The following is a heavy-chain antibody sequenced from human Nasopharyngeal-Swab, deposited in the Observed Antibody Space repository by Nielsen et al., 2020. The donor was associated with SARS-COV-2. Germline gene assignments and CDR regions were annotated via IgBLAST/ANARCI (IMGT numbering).Heavy chain of an antibody. D-gene: IGHD6-13*01. V-gene: IGHV4-39*01. Sequence: WIRQPPGKGLEWIGSIYYSGSTYYNPSLKSRVTISVDTSKNQFSLNLSSVTAADSAVYYCARNPRSVQYTSTWYGEFDYWGQGTLVTVS. CDR3: ARNPRSVQYTSTWYGEFDY. CDR2: IYYSGST. J-gene: IGHJ4*02.